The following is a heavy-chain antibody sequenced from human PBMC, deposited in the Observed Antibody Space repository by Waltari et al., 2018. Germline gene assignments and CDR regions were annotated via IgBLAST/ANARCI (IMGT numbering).Heavy chain of an antibody. CDR3: VRDHWGPDY. J-gene: IGHJ4*02. CDR1: GFTFPDYW. CDR2: IHKDGSEK. D-gene: IGHD7-27*01. V-gene: IGHV3-7*01. Sequence: EVHLVESGGGLVQPGGSLRLSCAASGFTFPDYWMRWVRQAPGKGPEWVANIHKDGSEKNYVDYVKGRFTISRDNAKDSVYLQMNSLRADDTAMYYCVRDHWGPDYWGQGTLVTVSS.